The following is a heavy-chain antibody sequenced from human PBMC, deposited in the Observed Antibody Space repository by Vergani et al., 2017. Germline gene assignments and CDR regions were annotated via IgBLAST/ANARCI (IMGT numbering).Heavy chain of an antibody. Sequence: EVQLVESGGGLVQPGGSLRLSCAASGFSLSRFWMSWVRQAPEKGLEWVAHISPDGSATSYVDSVKGRFTISRDKAKSSLYLQMNSLRAEDTGVYYCARDRYYLGSGSYPYFYYYCLDIWGQGTAVTVSS. CDR2: ISPDGSAT. CDR1: GFSLSRFW. CDR3: ARDRYYLGSGSYPYFYYYCLDI. D-gene: IGHD3-10*01. J-gene: IGHJ6*02. V-gene: IGHV3-7*01.